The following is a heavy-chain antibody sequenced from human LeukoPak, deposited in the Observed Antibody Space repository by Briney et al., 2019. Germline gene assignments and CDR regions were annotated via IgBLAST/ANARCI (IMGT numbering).Heavy chain of an antibody. CDR1: GFTFSSYA. CDR3: AKDPKLPTGQFDY. D-gene: IGHD4-11*01. Sequence: GGSLRLSCAASGFTFSSYAMHWVRQAPGKGLEWVAVIWYDGSNKYYADSVKGRFTISRDNSKNTLYLQMNSLRAEDTAVYYCAKDPKLPTGQFDYWGQGTLVTVSS. V-gene: IGHV3-33*06. CDR2: IWYDGSNK. J-gene: IGHJ4*02.